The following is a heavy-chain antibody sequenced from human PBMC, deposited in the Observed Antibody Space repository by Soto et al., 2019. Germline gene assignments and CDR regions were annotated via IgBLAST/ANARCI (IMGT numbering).Heavy chain of an antibody. CDR1: GFTFINYA. CDR3: ARKMWGSTSRQDWWYSYL. CDR2: ISGGGDRT. Sequence: EVQLLESGGGLVQPGGSLRLSCVGSGFTFINYAMNWVRQTPGKGLEWVSGISGGGDRTFDADSVKGRFTISRDNSKNTVNLQMNSLRAADTAVYYSARKMWGSTSRQDWWYSYLWGRGTVVTFSS. D-gene: IGHD1-26*01. J-gene: IGHJ2*01. V-gene: IGHV3-23*01.